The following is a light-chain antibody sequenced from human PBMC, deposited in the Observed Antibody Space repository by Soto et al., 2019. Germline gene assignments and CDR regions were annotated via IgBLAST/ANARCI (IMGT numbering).Light chain of an antibody. J-gene: IGLJ2*01. Sequence: QSALTQPSSASGSPGQSVTISCTGTSSDVGSYNYVSWYQQHPGKAPKLMIYEVSKRPSGVPDRFSGSKSGNTASLTVSGLQAEDEADYYCSSYAGSNNFVVFGGGTKVTVL. CDR3: SSYAGSNNFVV. CDR2: EVS. V-gene: IGLV2-8*01. CDR1: SSDVGSYNY.